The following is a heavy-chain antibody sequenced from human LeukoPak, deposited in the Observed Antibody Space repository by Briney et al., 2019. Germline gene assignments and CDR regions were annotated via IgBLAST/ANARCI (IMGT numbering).Heavy chain of an antibody. CDR1: GGSISSYY. Sequence: SETLSLTCTVSGGSISSYYWSWIRQPPGKGLEWIGYIYYSGSTNYNPSLKSRVTISVDTSKNQFSLKLSSVTAADTAVYYCARGGSYYPGDFGYWGQGTLVTVSS. V-gene: IGHV4-59*01. J-gene: IGHJ4*02. CDR2: IYYSGST. CDR3: ARGGSYYPGDFGY. D-gene: IGHD1-26*01.